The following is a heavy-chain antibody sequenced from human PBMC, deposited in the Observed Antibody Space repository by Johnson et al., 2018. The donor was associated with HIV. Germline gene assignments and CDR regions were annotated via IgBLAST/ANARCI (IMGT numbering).Heavy chain of an antibody. Sequence: VQLVESGGGVLRPGGSLRLSCEGFGFIFDDFGLSWVRQAPGQGLEWVSGINWNGGSTGYADSVRGRCTISRDNGKNSLYMQMNTLRAADTALYYGARRDSGSLSFDIWGQGTMVTVSS. D-gene: IGHD1-26*01. CDR2: INWNGGST. V-gene: IGHV3-20*04. CDR1: GFIFDDFG. CDR3: ARRDSGSLSFDI. J-gene: IGHJ3*02.